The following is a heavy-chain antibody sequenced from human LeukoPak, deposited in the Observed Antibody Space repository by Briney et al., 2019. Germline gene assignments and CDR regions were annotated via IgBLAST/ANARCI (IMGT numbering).Heavy chain of an antibody. V-gene: IGHV1-18*01. CDR2: ISAYNGNT. J-gene: IGHJ3*02. CDR3: ARDREGYGDYVNDALDI. CDR1: VYTSTSDG. Sequence: SVKVSSTAPVYTSTSDGISCVRQAPGEGLEWMGWISAYNGNTNYAQKLQGRVTMTTDTSTSTAYMELRSLRSDDTAVYYCARDREGYGDYVNDALDIWGQGTMVTVSS. D-gene: IGHD4-17*01.